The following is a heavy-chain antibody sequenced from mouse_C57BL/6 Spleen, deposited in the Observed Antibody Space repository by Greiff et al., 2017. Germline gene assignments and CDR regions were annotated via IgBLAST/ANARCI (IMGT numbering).Heavy chain of an antibody. V-gene: IGHV2-6-1*01. D-gene: IGHD2-4*01. Sequence: QVQLKESGPGLVAPSQSLSITCTVSGFSLTSYGVHWVRQPPGKGLEWLVVIWSDGSTTYNSALKSRLSISKDNSKSQVFLKMNSLQTDDTAMYYCARHNDYDNYYAMDYWGQGTSVTVSS. J-gene: IGHJ4*01. CDR2: IWSDGST. CDR3: ARHNDYDNYYAMDY. CDR1: GFSLTSYG.